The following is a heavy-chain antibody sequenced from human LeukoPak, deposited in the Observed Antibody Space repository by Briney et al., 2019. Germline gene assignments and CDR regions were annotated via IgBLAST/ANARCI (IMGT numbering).Heavy chain of an antibody. D-gene: IGHD2-8*02. V-gene: IGHV4-31*03. Sequence: SETLSLTCTVSGVSISSGGYYWSWIRQHPGKGLEWIGYIYYSGSTYYNPSLKSRVTISVDTSKNQFSLKLSSVTAADTAVYYCARAALVSWAFDIWGQGTMVTVSS. CDR2: IYYSGST. CDR1: GVSISSGGYY. CDR3: ARAALVSWAFDI. J-gene: IGHJ3*02.